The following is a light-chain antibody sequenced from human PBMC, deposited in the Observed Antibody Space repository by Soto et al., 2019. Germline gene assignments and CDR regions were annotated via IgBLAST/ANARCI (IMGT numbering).Light chain of an antibody. J-gene: IGLJ2*01. CDR2: QDF. Sequence: SYELTQPPSVSVSPGQTANITCSGDKLGDKYASWYQQKPGQSPVLVIYQDFRRPSGIPERFSGSNAGDTATLTISGTQAMDDSDYYCLVWARSSVVFGGGTKLTVL. CDR1: KLGDKY. CDR3: LVWARSSVV. V-gene: IGLV3-1*01.